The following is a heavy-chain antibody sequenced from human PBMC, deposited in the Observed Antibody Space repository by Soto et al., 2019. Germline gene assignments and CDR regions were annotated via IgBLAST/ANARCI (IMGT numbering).Heavy chain of an antibody. CDR3: AKATATGGGAFDI. CDR1: GFPCSSYD. CDR2: ILVGGST. J-gene: IGHJ3*02. V-gene: IGHV3-23*01. D-gene: IGHD2-8*02. Sequence: WGSLRLSCAASGFPCSSYDMSWVRQAPGRGLEWVSTILVGGSTHYPDSVKGRFTISRDNSKNTVFLQMNSLTAGDTAVYYCAKATATGGGAFDICGQGTVV.